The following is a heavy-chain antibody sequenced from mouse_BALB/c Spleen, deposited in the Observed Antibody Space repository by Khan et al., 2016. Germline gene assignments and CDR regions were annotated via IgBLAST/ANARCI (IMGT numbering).Heavy chain of an antibody. CDR1: AFNIKDTY. CDR2: IDPANGNT. V-gene: IGHV14-3*02. J-gene: IGHJ3*01. CDR3: SRGVYDYEFAY. Sequence: VQLQQPGAELVKPGASVKLSCTVSAFNIKDTYMHWVNQRPEQGLEWIGRIDPANGNTKYEPKFQDKATITADTSSNTAYLQLSSLTSEDTAVYYCSRGVYDYEFAYWGQGTLVTVSA. D-gene: IGHD2-4*01.